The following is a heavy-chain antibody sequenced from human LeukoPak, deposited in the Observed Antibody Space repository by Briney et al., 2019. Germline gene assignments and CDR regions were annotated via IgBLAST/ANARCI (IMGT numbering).Heavy chain of an antibody. D-gene: IGHD2-21*01. CDR1: GFTFSSFD. V-gene: IGHV3-13*01. CDR3: ARGAPCGEYYYMAV. J-gene: IGHJ6*03. CDR2: IGTASDT. Sequence: GGSLRLSCAASGFTFSSFDMHWVRQPTGQGLEWVSTIGTASDTYYPASVEGRFTLSRDNANNYLYLKMNSLAAGDTAVYCCARGAPCGEYYYMAVWGKGTTVTVSS.